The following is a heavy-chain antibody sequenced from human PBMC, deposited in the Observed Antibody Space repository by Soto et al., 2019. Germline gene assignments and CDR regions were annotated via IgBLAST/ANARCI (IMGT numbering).Heavy chain of an antibody. Sequence: QLQLQESGSGLVKPSQTLSLTCDVSGDSISSGGYSWNWIRQPPGTGLEWIGYIYHSGGTDYNPSLKSRVTITVDSSNNKFSMKLNSVTAADTAVYYCARDSRSGYYLEYWGQGTL. CDR2: IYHSGGT. CDR3: ARDSRSGYYLEY. J-gene: IGHJ4*02. D-gene: IGHD3-22*01. V-gene: IGHV4-30-2*01. CDR1: GDSISSGGYS.